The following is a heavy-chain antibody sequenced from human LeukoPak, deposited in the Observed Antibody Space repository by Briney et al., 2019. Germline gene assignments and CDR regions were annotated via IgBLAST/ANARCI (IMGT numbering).Heavy chain of an antibody. V-gene: IGHV3-33*06. J-gene: IGHJ6*02. CDR1: GFTFSSYG. CDR3: AKLQSDGLRTYYGMDV. CDR2: IWYDGSNK. D-gene: IGHD4-17*01. Sequence: PGGSLRLSCAASGFTFSSYGMHWVRQAPGKGLEWVAVIWYDGSNKYYADSVKGRFTISRDNSKNTLYQQMNSLRAEDTAVYYCAKLQSDGLRTYYGMDVWGQGTTVTVSS.